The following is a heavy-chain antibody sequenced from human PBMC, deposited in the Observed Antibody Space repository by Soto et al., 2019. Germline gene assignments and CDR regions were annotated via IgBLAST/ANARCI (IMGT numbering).Heavy chain of an antibody. D-gene: IGHD6-13*01. J-gene: IGHJ4*02. CDR3: AHVIAAAGTSHY. Sequence: QITLKESGPTLLQPTQTLTLTCTFSGFSLSTSGVGVGWIRQPPGKALEWLALIYWDDDKRYSPSLKSRLTITKDTSKNQVVLTITNMDPVDTSTYYCAHVIAAAGTSHYWGQGTLVTVSS. CDR2: IYWDDDK. V-gene: IGHV2-5*02. CDR1: GFSLSTSGVG.